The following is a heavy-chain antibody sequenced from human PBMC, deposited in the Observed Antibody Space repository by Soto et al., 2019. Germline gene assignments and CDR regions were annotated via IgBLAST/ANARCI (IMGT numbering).Heavy chain of an antibody. J-gene: IGHJ6*02. CDR3: ASHSYDSSGYNSYGGMAV. CDR2: SIPMFGTA. CDR1: GGTFSSYA. V-gene: IGHV1-69*12. Sequence: QVQLVQSGAEVKKPGSSVKVSCKASGGTFSSYAISWVRQAPGQGLAWMGGSIPMFGTADYAQKFQGRVTITADESTSTAYMELSRMRSEDTAVYSCASHSYDSSGYNSYGGMAVWGQGTRVHVSS. D-gene: IGHD3-22*01.